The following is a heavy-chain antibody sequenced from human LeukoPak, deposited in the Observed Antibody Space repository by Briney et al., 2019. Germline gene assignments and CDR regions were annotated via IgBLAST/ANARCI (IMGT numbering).Heavy chain of an antibody. CDR1: GGSVSGGSYY. Sequence: SETLSLTCTVSGGSVSGGSYYWSWIRQPPGKGLGWIGYIYYSGSTNYNPSLKSRVTISVDTSKNQFSLKLSSVTAADTAVYYCARVDGYTTWGDYWGQGTLVTVSS. CDR3: ARVDGYTTWGDY. CDR2: IYYSGST. J-gene: IGHJ4*02. D-gene: IGHD5-24*01. V-gene: IGHV4-61*01.